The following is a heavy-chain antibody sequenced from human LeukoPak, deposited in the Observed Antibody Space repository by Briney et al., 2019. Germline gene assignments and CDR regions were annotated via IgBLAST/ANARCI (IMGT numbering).Heavy chain of an antibody. V-gene: IGHV3-21*01. CDR1: GFTFSSYS. J-gene: IGHJ4*02. Sequence: PGGSLRLSCAASGFTFSSYSMNWVRQAPGKGLEWVSSISRSSSYIYYADSVKGRFTISRDNAKNSLFLQMNSLGAEDTAVYYCARDGSWDLTGWYFDYWGQGTLVTVSS. CDR3: ARDGSWDLTGWYFDY. CDR2: ISRSSSYI. D-gene: IGHD3-9*01.